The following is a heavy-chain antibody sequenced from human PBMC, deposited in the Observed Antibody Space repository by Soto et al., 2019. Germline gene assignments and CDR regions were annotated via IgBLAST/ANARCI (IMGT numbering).Heavy chain of an antibody. Sequence: XSVKVYCKASESTFTNFYIHWVRQAPGQGLQWMGTMNPSGTTGSTQNFQGRVTMTRDTSTSTVCMELSGLRSEDSAVYYCARGHRPRCDYWGQGTLVTVSS. CDR2: MNPSGTT. J-gene: IGHJ4*02. V-gene: IGHV1-46*01. CDR3: ARGHRPRCDY. CDR1: ESTFTNFY.